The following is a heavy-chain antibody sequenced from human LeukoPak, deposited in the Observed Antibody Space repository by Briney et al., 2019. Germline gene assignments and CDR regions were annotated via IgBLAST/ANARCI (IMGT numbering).Heavy chain of an antibody. CDR1: GGSISSISSSNW. CDR3: ARDSGTTGEVKFDP. CDR2: IYHSGST. Sequence: PSETLSLTCAVSGGSISSISSSNWWSWVRQPPGKGLEWIGEIYHSGSTNYNPSLKSRVTMSIDTSNNQFSLRLRFVTAADTAVYYCARDSGTTGEVKFDPWGQGTLVTVSS. J-gene: IGHJ5*02. V-gene: IGHV4-4*02. D-gene: IGHD3-10*01.